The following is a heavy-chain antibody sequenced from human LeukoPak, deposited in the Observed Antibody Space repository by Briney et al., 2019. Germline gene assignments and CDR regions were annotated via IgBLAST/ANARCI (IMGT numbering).Heavy chain of an antibody. J-gene: IGHJ4*02. V-gene: IGHV4-59*01. Sequence: PSETLSLTCAVSGGSISRYYWNWIRQPPGERLEWIGWIHYSGSTAYNPSLESRVTMSVDTSKNHISLKMTSVTAADTATYYCARWGYFDSSACFVVDYWGQGVLVTVSS. CDR1: GGSISRYY. CDR3: ARWGYFDSSACFVVDY. CDR2: IHYSGST. D-gene: IGHD3-22*01.